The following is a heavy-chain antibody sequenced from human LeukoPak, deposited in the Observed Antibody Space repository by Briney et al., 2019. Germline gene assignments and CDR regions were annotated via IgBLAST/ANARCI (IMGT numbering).Heavy chain of an antibody. Sequence: PGGSLRLSCAASGFTFSSYWMSWVRQAPGKGLEWVANIKQDGSEKYYVDSVKGRFTISRDNAKNSLYLQMNSLRAEDTAVYYCARDAQPQYSSGSLYAEYFQHWGQGTLVTVSS. CDR1: GFTFSSYW. V-gene: IGHV3-7*01. D-gene: IGHD6-19*01. J-gene: IGHJ1*01. CDR3: ARDAQPQYSSGSLYAEYFQH. CDR2: IKQDGSEK.